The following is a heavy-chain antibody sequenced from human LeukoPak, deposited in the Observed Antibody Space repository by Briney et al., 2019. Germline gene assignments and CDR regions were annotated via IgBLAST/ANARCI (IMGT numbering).Heavy chain of an antibody. CDR2: IKSKTDGGTT. CDR1: GFTFSNAW. J-gene: IGHJ4*02. V-gene: IGHV3-15*01. CDR3: TTVIRWELLLDY. D-gene: IGHD1-26*01. Sequence: PGGSLRLSCAASGFTFSNAWMSWVRQAPGKGLEWVGRIKSKTDGGTTDYAAPVKGRFTISRDDSKNTLYLQMNSLKTEATAVYYCTTVIRWELLLDYWGQGTLVTVSS.